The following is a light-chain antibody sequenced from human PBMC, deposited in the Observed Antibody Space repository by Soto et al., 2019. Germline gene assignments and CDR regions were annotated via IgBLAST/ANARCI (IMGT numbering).Light chain of an antibody. CDR1: RSDVGGYNF. Sequence: QSALTQPASVSGSTGQSITISCTGARSDVGGYNFVSWYQQHPGKAPKLMIYDVSNRPSGVSNRFSGSKSGNTASLTISGLQAEDEADYYCSSYRSSSTGVFGTGTKLTV. J-gene: IGLJ1*01. V-gene: IGLV2-14*01. CDR3: SSYRSSSTGV. CDR2: DVS.